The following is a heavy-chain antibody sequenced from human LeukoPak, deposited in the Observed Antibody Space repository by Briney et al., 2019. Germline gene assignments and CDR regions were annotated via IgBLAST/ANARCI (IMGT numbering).Heavy chain of an antibody. CDR3: ARSTLGIEFDY. V-gene: IGHV1-18*04. CDR1: GYSFTSYY. D-gene: IGHD7-27*01. Sequence: ASVKVSCKASGYSFTSYYMHWVRQAPGQGLEWMGWISAYNDNAHYAQGLEGRVTMTSETSTRTAYMELRSLRSDDTAVYYCARSTLGIEFDYWGQGSLVTVSS. J-gene: IGHJ4*02. CDR2: ISAYNDNA.